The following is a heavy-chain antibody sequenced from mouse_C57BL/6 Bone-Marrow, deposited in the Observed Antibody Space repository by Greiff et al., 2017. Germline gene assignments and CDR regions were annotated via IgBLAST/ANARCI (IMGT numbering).Heavy chain of an antibody. D-gene: IGHD1-1*01. V-gene: IGHV1-9*01. J-gene: IGHJ3*01. CDR3: SRTGYYYVSSYWFAY. CDR1: GYTFTGYW. CDR2: ILTGSGST. Sequence: QVQLQQSGAELMKPGASVKLSCKATGYTFTGYWIEWVKQRPGHGLEWIGEILTGSGSTNYNEKFTCKATFTADTSSNTAFMRLSSLTTEDSAIYFCSRTGYYYVSSYWFAYWGQGTLVTVSA.